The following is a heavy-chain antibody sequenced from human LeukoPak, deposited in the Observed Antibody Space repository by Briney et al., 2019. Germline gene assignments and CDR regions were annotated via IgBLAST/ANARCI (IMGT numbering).Heavy chain of an antibody. D-gene: IGHD6-13*01. J-gene: IGHJ4*02. Sequence: SETLSLTCTVSGYSISSGYYWSWIRQPPGKGLEWIGSIYHSGSTYYNPSLKSRVTISVDTSKNQFSLKLSSVTAADTAVYYCARDPRGIAAPRTDYFDYWGQGTLVTVSS. CDR2: IYHSGST. CDR3: ARDPRGIAAPRTDYFDY. V-gene: IGHV4-38-2*02. CDR1: GYSISSGYY.